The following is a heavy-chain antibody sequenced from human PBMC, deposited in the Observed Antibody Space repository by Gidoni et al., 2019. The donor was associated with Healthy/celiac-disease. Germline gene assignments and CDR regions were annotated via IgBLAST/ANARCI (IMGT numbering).Heavy chain of an antibody. CDR3: AREWGGAAAGQQYNWFDP. D-gene: IGHD6-13*01. CDR1: GFTVSSNY. J-gene: IGHJ5*02. CDR2: IYSGGST. Sequence: EVQLVESGGGLIQPGGSLRLSCAASGFTVSSNYMSWVRQAPGKGLEWVSVIYSGGSTYYADSVKGRFTISRDNSKNTLYLQMNSLRAEDTAVYYCAREWGGAAAGQQYNWFDPWGQGTLVTVSS. V-gene: IGHV3-53*01.